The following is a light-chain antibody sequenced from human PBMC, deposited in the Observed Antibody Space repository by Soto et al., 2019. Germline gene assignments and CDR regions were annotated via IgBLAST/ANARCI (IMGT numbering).Light chain of an antibody. J-gene: IGKJ4*01. V-gene: IGKV2-28*01. CDR2: LGS. Sequence: DIVMTQSPLSLPVAPREPASISCRSSQSLLYSNGNNYFDSYLQKPGQAPKLLIYLGSNRASVVTDRFSGSGLGTDFTLNFSRVEAEDAGVYYCMQGLQTPLTCGGGTKADIK. CDR3: MQGLQTPLT. CDR1: QSLLYSNGNNY.